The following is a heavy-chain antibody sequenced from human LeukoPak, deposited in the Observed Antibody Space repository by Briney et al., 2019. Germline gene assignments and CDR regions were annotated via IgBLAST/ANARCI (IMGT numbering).Heavy chain of an antibody. D-gene: IGHD5-18*01. J-gene: IGHJ4*02. CDR2: INGDGSNT. CDR3: ARGEEYSYGYYFDY. CDR1: GFTFSSHW. Sequence: GGSLRLSRAASGFTFSSHWMHWVRQAPGKGLVWVSRINGDGSNTTYADSVKGRFTISRDNSKNTLYLQMNSLRAEDTAVYYCARGEEYSYGYYFDYWGQGTLVTVSS. V-gene: IGHV3-74*03.